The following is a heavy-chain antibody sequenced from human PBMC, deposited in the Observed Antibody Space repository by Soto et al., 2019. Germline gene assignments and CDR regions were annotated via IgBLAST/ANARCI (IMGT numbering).Heavy chain of an antibody. D-gene: IGHD3-10*01. CDR2: ISVPGAM. CDR1: GEAVGSGQSY. Sequence: QVQLQESGPGLLKPSETLSLLCLVSGEAVGSGQSYWNWVRQAPGKGLEWIGHISVPGAMKNSAPPKGRVTMSVEPSNNQISLTLTSVPAADSDTYFCARGRADSAGSSFGRRMDIWGQGTTVTVAS. CDR3: ARGRADSAGSSFGRRMDI. V-gene: IGHV4-61*01. J-gene: IGHJ6*02.